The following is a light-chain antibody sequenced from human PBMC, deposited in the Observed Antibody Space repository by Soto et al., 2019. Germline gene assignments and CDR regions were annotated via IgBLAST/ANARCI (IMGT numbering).Light chain of an antibody. CDR3: MQALQTPLT. V-gene: IGKV2-28*01. CDR1: QSLLHSNGYNY. CDR2: LGS. Sequence: DIVMTQSPLSRPVTPGEPASISCRSSQSLLHSNGYNYLDWYLQKPGQSPQLLIYLGSNRASGVTDRFSGSGSGTDFTLKISRVEAEDVGVYYCMQALQTPLTFGGGTKVEIK. J-gene: IGKJ4*01.